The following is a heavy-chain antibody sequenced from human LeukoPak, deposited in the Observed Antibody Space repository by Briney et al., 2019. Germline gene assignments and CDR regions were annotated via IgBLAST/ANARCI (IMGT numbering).Heavy chain of an antibody. Sequence: PSETLSLTCTVSGGSISSYYWSWIRQPPGKGLEWIGYIYYSGSTNYNPSLKSRVTISVDTSKNQFSLKLSSVTAADTAVYYCARVVTQPINWFDPWGQGTLVTVSS. CDR3: ARVVTQPINWFDP. CDR2: IYYSGST. V-gene: IGHV4-59*08. D-gene: IGHD4-23*01. J-gene: IGHJ5*02. CDR1: GGSISSYY.